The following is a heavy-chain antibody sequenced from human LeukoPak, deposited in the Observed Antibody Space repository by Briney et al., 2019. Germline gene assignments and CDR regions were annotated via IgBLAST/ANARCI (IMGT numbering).Heavy chain of an antibody. D-gene: IGHD3-16*02. Sequence: ASVKVSCKASGYTFTNYGISRVRQAPGQGLEWMGNISPYNGNTNYAQNLQGRVTMTTDTSTNTAYMELRSLRSDDTAVYYCARDQHDHVWGSYRPYFDYWGQGTLVTVSS. CDR2: ISPYNGNT. J-gene: IGHJ4*02. CDR3: ARDQHDHVWGSYRPYFDY. V-gene: IGHV1-18*01. CDR1: GYTFTNYG.